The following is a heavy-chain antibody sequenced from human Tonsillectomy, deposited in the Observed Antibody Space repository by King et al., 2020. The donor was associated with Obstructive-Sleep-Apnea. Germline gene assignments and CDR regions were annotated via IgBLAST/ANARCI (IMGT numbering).Heavy chain of an antibody. CDR1: GFTFSNYA. J-gene: IGHJ6*02. D-gene: IGHD3-3*01. CDR3: AKDGSYDFWSGYYTARDYYYGMDV. V-gene: IGHV3-23*04. Sequence: VQLVESGGGLVQPGGSLRISCAASGFTFSNYAMSWVRQAPGKGLEWVSAISGSGGSTYYADSVKGRFTISRDNSKNTLYLQMNSLRAEDTAVYYCAKDGSYDFWSGYYTARDYYYGMDVWGQGTTVTVSS. CDR2: ISGSGGST.